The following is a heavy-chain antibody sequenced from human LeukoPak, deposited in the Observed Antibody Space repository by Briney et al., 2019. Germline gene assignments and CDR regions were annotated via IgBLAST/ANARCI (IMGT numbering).Heavy chain of an antibody. Sequence: ASVKVSCKASGYTFTSYDINWVRQATGQGLEWMGWMNPNSGNTGYAQKFQGRVTMTRDTSTSTVYMELSSLRSEDTAVYYCARDRGYCSSTSCSGTFDPWGQGTLVTVS. V-gene: IGHV1-8*01. J-gene: IGHJ5*02. CDR3: ARDRGYCSSTSCSGTFDP. CDR2: MNPNSGNT. CDR1: GYTFTSYD. D-gene: IGHD2-2*01.